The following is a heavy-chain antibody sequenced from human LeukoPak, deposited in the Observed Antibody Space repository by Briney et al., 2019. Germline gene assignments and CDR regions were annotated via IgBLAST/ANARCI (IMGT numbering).Heavy chain of an antibody. J-gene: IGHJ6*02. CDR1: GGSISSSSYY. D-gene: IGHD3-3*01. Sequence: SETLSLTCTVSGGSISSSSYYWGWIRQPPGKGLEWIGSIYYSGSTYYNPSLKSRVTISVDTSKNQFSLKLSSVTAADTAVYYCAGDRYYDFWSGYYGYYGMDVWGQGTTVTVSS. CDR3: AGDRYYDFWSGYYGYYGMDV. V-gene: IGHV4-39*07. CDR2: IYYSGST.